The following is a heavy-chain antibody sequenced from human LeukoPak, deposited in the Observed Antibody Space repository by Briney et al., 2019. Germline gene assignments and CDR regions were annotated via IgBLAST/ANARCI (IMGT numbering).Heavy chain of an antibody. CDR3: ARVARKQLVRGLFDY. Sequence: SETLSLTCTVSGGSISSGDYYWSWIRQPPGKGLEWIGYIYYSGSTYYNPSLESRVTISVDTSKNQFSLKLSSVTAADTAVYYCARVARKQLVRGLFDYWGQGTLVTVSS. CDR2: IYYSGST. CDR1: GGSISSGDYY. D-gene: IGHD6-6*01. J-gene: IGHJ4*02. V-gene: IGHV4-30-4*01.